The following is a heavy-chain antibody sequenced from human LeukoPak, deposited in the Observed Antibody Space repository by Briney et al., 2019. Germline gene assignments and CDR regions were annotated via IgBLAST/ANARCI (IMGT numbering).Heavy chain of an antibody. D-gene: IGHD2-8*02. CDR1: GFTFSSYA. Sequence: PGGSLRLSCAASGFTFSSYAMHWVRQAPGKGLEWVAVISYDGSNKYYADSVKGRFTISRDNSKNTLYLQMNSLRAEDTAVYYCARDVTGGYGMDVWGQGTTVTVSS. J-gene: IGHJ6*02. CDR2: ISYDGSNK. V-gene: IGHV3-30-3*01. CDR3: ARDVTGGYGMDV.